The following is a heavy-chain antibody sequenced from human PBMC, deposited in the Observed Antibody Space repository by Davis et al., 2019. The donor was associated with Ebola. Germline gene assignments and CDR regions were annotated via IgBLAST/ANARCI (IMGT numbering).Heavy chain of an antibody. J-gene: IGHJ4*02. V-gene: IGHV3-30*02. CDR1: GFTFSSYG. Sequence: GGSLRLSCAASGFTFSSYGMHWVRQAPGKGLEWVALFPIDGGYTQYGDAVKGRFTISRDVSKNTVSLQMNSLRADDTAVYYCAREGISSGRDGSFDYWGQGTLVTVAS. CDR2: FPIDGGYT. D-gene: IGHD6-19*01. CDR3: AREGISSGRDGSFDY.